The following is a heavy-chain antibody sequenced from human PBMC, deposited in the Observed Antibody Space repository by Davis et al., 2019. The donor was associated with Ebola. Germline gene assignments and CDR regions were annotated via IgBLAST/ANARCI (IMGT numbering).Heavy chain of an antibody. CDR3: AREGDSSGWYFDY. CDR1: GFTFSSYG. V-gene: IGHV3-33*08. CDR2: IWYDGSNK. D-gene: IGHD6-19*01. J-gene: IGHJ4*02. Sequence: PGGSLRLSCAASGFTFSSYGMHWVRQAPGKGLEWVAVIWYDGSNKYYADSVKGRFTISRDNSKNTLYLQMNSLRAEDTAVYYCAREGDSSGWYFDYWGQGTLVTVSS.